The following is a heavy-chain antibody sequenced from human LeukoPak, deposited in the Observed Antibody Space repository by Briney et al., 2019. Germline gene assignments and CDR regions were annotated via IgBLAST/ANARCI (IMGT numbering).Heavy chain of an antibody. D-gene: IGHD2-15*01. CDR1: GFTFSSYA. J-gene: IGHJ4*02. Sequence: GGSLRLSCAASGFTFSSYAMHWVRQAPGKGLEWVAVISYDGSNKYYADSVKGRFTISRDNSKNTLYLQMNSLRAEDTAVYYCARGGCSGGSCYFFDYWGQGTLVTVSS. CDR2: ISYDGSNK. CDR3: ARGGCSGGSCYFFDY. V-gene: IGHV3-30*01.